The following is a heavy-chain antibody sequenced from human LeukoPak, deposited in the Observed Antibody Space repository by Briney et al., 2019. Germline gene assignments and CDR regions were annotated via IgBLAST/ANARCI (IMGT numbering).Heavy chain of an antibody. J-gene: IGHJ6*03. CDR2: IWYDGSNK. V-gene: IGHV3-33*06. D-gene: IGHD6-13*01. Sequence: GGSLRLSCAASGFTFSSYGMHWVRQAPGKGLEWVAVIWYDGSNKYYADSVKGRFTISRDNSKNTLYLQMNSLRAEDTAVYYCAKELAAAGGYYYYYMDVWGKGTTVIVSS. CDR1: GFTFSSYG. CDR3: AKELAAAGGYYYYYMDV.